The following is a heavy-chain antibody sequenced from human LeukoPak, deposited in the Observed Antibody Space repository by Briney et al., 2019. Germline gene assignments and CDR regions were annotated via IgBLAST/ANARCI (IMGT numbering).Heavy chain of an antibody. CDR3: ARGYGYYFES. CDR2: IYSSGST. D-gene: IGHD5-18*01. V-gene: IGHV4-59*03. CDR1: GGSISSYY. J-gene: IGHJ4*02. Sequence: SGTLSLTCTVSGGSISSYYWNWIRQPPGKGLEWNGYIYSSGSTNYNPSLKSRVAISVDTSRNQFSLKLSSVTTADTAVYYCARGYGYYFESWGQGTLVTVSS.